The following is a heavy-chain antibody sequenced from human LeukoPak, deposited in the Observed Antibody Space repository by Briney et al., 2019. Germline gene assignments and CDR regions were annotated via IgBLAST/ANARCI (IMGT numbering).Heavy chain of an antibody. CDR3: AREAYDSSGYYYSHFDY. CDR2: IIPIFGTA. J-gene: IGHJ4*02. D-gene: IGHD3-22*01. CDR1: GGTFISYA. V-gene: IGHV1-69*13. Sequence: ASVKVSCKASGGTFISYAISWVRQAPGQGLEWMGGIIPIFGTANYAQKFQGRVTITADESTSTAYMELSSLRSEDTAVYYCAREAYDSSGYYYSHFDYWGQGTLVTVSS.